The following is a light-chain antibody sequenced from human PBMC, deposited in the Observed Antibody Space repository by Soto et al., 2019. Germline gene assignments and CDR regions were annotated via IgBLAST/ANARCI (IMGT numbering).Light chain of an antibody. CDR1: SSDVGGYNY. V-gene: IGLV2-14*01. CDR2: DVS. CDR3: SSYTSSSTVV. J-gene: IGLJ2*01. Sequence: QSALTQPASVSRSPGQSITVSCTGTSSDVGGYNYVYWYQQHPGKAPKLMIYDVSNRPSGVSNRFSGSKSGNTASLTISGLQAEDEADYYCSSYTSSSTVVFGGGTKLTVL.